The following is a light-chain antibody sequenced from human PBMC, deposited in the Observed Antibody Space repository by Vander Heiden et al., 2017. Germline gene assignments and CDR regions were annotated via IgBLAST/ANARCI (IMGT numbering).Light chain of an antibody. J-gene: IGLJ1*01. CDR1: SSDVGGYNY. Sequence: QSALTQPASVSGSPGQSLTISCTGTSSDVGGYNYVSWYQQHPGKAPKLMIYDVSNRPSGVSNRFSGSKSGNTASLTISGLQAKDEADYYCSSYTSSSTPYVFGTGTKVTVL. V-gene: IGLV2-14*01. CDR2: DVS. CDR3: SSYTSSSTPYV.